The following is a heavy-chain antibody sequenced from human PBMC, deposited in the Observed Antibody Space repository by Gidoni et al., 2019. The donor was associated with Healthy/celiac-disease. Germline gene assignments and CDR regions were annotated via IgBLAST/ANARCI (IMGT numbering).Heavy chain of an antibody. CDR3: AKSLRWGSRPGDY. J-gene: IGHJ4*02. CDR2: ISGSGGRT. V-gene: IGHV3-23*01. Sequence: EVQLLESGGGLVQPGGSLRLSCAASGFTFSSDAMSWVRQAPGKGLEWVSAISGSGGRTYYADAVKGRFTISRDNSKNTLYLQMNSLRAEDTAVYYCAKSLRWGSRPGDYWGQGTLVTVSS. D-gene: IGHD3-16*01. CDR1: GFTFSSDA.